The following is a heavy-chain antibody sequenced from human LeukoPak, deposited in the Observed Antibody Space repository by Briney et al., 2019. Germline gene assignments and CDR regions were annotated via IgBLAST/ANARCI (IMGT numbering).Heavy chain of an antibody. CDR1: GFTFSSYA. V-gene: IGHV3-21*01. CDR3: ARGRTMIVPPLDGFDI. J-gene: IGHJ3*02. D-gene: IGHD3-22*01. Sequence: PGGSLRLSCAASGFTFSSYAMSWVRQAPGKGLEWVSSISSSSSYIYYADSVKGRFTISRDNAKNSLYLQLNSLRAEDTAVYYCARGRTMIVPPLDGFDIWGQGTMVTVSS. CDR2: ISSSSSYI.